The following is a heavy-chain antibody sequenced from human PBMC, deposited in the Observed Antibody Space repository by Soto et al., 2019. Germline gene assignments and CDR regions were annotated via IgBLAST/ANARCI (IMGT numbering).Heavy chain of an antibody. CDR3: ARDPEKGYCSSTSCAQALHYYYYGMDG. Sequence: QVKLVQSGAEVKRPVASGTVPCKASGYTFPSSGITWVRQAPGQGLEWMGWISAYNGNPTYAQKLQGRVTMTTDTSTSTADMELRSPRSDDTAVYYCARDPEKGYCSSTSCAQALHYYYYGMDGRGQGTTVTVSS. D-gene: IGHD2-2*01. CDR2: ISAYNGNP. J-gene: IGHJ6*02. V-gene: IGHV1-18*04. CDR1: GYTFPSSG.